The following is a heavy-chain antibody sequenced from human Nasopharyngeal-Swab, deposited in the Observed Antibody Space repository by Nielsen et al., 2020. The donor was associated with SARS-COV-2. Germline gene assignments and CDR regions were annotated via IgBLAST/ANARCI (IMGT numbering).Heavy chain of an antibody. D-gene: IGHD3-3*01. CDR3: ARDNFGVGISMDV. CDR2: IYTSGST. V-gene: IGHV4-4*07. CDR1: GGSFSGYY. Sequence: SETLSLTCAVYGGSFSGYYWSWIRQPAGKGLEWIGRIYTSGSTNYNPSLKSRVTMSVDTSKNQFSLKLSSVTAADTAVYYCARDNFGVGISMDVWGQGTTVTVSS. J-gene: IGHJ6*02.